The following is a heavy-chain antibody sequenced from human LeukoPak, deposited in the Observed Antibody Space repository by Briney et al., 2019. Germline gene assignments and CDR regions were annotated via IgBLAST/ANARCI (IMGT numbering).Heavy chain of an antibody. CDR1: GYTFTGYY. J-gene: IGHJ6*03. CDR2: INPNSGGT. CDR3: ARRAYYYMDV. Sequence: ASVKVSCKASGYTFTGYYMHWVRQAPGQGLEWMGWINPNSGGTNYAQKFQGRVTMTRDTSISTAYMELSSLRSEDTAVYYCARRAYYYMDVWGKGTTVTVSS. V-gene: IGHV1-2*02.